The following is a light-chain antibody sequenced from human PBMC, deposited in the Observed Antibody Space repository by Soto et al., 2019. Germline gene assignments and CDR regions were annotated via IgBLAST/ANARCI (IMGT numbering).Light chain of an antibody. V-gene: IGKV4-1*01. CDR2: WAS. CDR3: HQHYSVPWT. J-gene: IGKJ1*01. Sequence: DIVMTQSPGSLAVSLGERATINCKSSQSVLYSSNNKNYLAWYQQKAGQPPKLLIYWASTRESGVPDRFSGSGSGTDFTLTISSLQAEDVVFYYCHQHYSVPWTFGQGTKVEIK. CDR1: QSVLYSSNNKNY.